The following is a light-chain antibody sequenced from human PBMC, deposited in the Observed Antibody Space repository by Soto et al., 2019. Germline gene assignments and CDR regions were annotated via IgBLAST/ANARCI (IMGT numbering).Light chain of an antibody. J-gene: IGKJ1*01. V-gene: IGKV1-39*01. CDR2: AAS. Sequence: RTGPACSPWGSLEHRDTITCRASQSISSYLNWYQQKPGKAPKLLIYAASSLQSGVPSRFSGSVSGTDLNITISSLQAEAFAPHYCPQSYSTPRPFGEGTKVDIK. CDR1: QSISSY. CDR3: PQSYSTPRP.